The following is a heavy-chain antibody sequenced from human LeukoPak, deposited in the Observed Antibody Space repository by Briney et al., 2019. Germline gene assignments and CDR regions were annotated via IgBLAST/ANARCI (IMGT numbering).Heavy chain of an antibody. V-gene: IGHV4-34*01. Sequence: PSETLSLTCAVYGGSFSGYYWSWIRQPPGKGLEWIGEINHSGSTNYNPSLKSRVTISVDTSKNQFSLKLSSVAAADTAVYYCARGLGHSNSEDFDYWGQGTLVTVSS. D-gene: IGHD6-6*01. CDR2: INHSGST. J-gene: IGHJ4*02. CDR1: GGSFSGYY. CDR3: ARGLGHSNSEDFDY.